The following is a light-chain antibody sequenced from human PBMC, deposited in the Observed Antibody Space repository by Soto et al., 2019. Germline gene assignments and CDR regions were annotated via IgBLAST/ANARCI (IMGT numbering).Light chain of an antibody. CDR2: SSN. CDR3: AALDASLDAWV. Sequence: QSVLTQPPSASGTPGQRVTLSCSGSSSNIGRNPVNRYQLVPAAAPQSLIFSSNYRASGVPDRISASQSGTSASLAISGLHSEDEAESFCAALDASLDAWVFGGGTKLTVL. CDR1: SSNIGRNP. V-gene: IGLV1-44*01. J-gene: IGLJ3*02.